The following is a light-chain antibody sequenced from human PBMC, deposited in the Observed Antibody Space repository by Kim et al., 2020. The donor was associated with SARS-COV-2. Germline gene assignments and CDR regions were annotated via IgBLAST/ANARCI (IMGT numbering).Light chain of an antibody. J-gene: IGLJ3*02. V-gene: IGLV1-47*01. Sequence: GQRGTISFSGSSSNIGSNYFYWYRQLPGTAPELLIYKNNQRPSGVPDRFSGSKSGTSASLAISGLRSEDEADYYCAAWDDSLSGRVFGGGTQLTVL. CDR2: KNN. CDR3: AAWDDSLSGRV. CDR1: SSNIGSNY.